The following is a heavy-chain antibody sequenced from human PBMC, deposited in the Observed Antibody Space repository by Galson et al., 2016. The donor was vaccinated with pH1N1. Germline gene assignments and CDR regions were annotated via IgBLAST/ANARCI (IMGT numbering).Heavy chain of an antibody. CDR2: LNPYSGRT. CDR1: GYSFTSYD. Sequence: SVKVSCKASGYSFTSYDINWVRQAPGQGLEWMAWLNPYSGRTAFQQKFQGRVTVTRDTSISTAFMELNSLRSDDTAVYFCARGISVSRSLLYYYGLDVWGLGTMVTVSS. J-gene: IGHJ6*02. D-gene: IGHD1-26*01. CDR3: ARGISVSRSLLYYYGLDV. V-gene: IGHV1-8*03.